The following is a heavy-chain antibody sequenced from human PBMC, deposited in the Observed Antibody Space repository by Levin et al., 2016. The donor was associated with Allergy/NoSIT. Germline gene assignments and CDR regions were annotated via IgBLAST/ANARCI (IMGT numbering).Heavy chain of an antibody. J-gene: IGHJ4*02. CDR3: ARHSTFGGVIVFDY. V-gene: IGHV4-39*01. D-gene: IGHD3-16*02. Sequence: PGKGLEWIGSIYYSGSTYYNPSLKSRVTISVDTSKNQFSLKLSSVTAADTAVYYCARHSTFGGVIVFDYWGQGTLVTVSS. CDR2: IYYSGST.